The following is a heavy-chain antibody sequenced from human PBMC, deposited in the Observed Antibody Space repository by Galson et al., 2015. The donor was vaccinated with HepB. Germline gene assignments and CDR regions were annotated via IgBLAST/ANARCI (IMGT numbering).Heavy chain of an antibody. V-gene: IGHV3-23*01. CDR2: ISGSGGST. CDR3: AKDHRYSYGLDY. J-gene: IGHJ4*02. Sequence: SLRLSCAASGFTFSSYAMSWVRQAPGKGLEWVSAISGSGGSTYYADSVKGRFTISRDNSKNTLYLQMNSLRAEDTAVYYCAKDHRYSYGLDYWGQGTLVTVSS. D-gene: IGHD5-18*01. CDR1: GFTFSSYA.